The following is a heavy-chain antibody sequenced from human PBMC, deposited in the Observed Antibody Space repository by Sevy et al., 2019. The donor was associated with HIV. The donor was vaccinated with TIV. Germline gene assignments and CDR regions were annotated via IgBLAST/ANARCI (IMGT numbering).Heavy chain of an antibody. CDR1: GGSISSGGYY. V-gene: IGHV4-31*03. J-gene: IGHJ5*02. CDR3: ARDQGYYGGNANWFDP. D-gene: IGHD4-17*01. Sequence: TLSLTCTVSGGSISSGGYYWSWIRQHPGKGLEWIGYIYYSGSTYYNPSLKSRVTISVDTSKNQFSLKLSSVTAADTAVYYCARDQGYYGGNANWFDPWGQGTLVTVSS. CDR2: IYYSGST.